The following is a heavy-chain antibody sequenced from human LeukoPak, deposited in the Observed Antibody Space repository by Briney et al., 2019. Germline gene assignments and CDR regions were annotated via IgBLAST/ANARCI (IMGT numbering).Heavy chain of an antibody. J-gene: IGHJ4*02. V-gene: IGHV3-74*01. Sequence: GGSLRLSCAASGFTFSSYWMHWVRQGPGKGLEWVSRINSDGSTNYADSVKGRFTISRDNAKNTLYLQMNSLGAEDTAVYYCTRTEHSYGVFDYWGQGTLVTVSS. CDR1: GFTFSSYW. CDR2: INSDGST. D-gene: IGHD5-18*01. CDR3: TRTEHSYGVFDY.